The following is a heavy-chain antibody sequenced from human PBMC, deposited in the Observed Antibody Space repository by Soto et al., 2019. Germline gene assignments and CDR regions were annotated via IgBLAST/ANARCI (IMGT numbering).Heavy chain of an antibody. J-gene: IGHJ4*02. Sequence: QVQLVQSGAELKKPGASVKVSCKASGYTFTSYYMHWVRQAPGQGLEWMGIINPSGGGTSYAQKVQGRLTRTRETSTSAVDKGLGSLRSEDTAVYYCAGRGGEEQWLVGDYWGQGTLVTVSS. V-gene: IGHV1-46*01. CDR2: INPSGGGT. CDR1: GYTFTSYY. D-gene: IGHD6-19*01. CDR3: AGRGGEEQWLVGDY.